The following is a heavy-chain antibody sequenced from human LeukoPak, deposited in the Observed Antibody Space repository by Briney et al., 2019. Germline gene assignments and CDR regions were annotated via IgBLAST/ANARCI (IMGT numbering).Heavy chain of an antibody. CDR1: GYTLTRYF. V-gene: IGHV1-46*01. CDR3: ATAAGSLDAFDI. Sequence: ASVKVSCKASGYTLTRYFIHWVRQAPGQGLEWMGIISPNGGSTSYPQKFQGRVTMTRDTSTNTVYMELSSLKSEDTAVYYCATAAGSLDAFDIWGQGTMVTVSS. D-gene: IGHD6-13*01. CDR2: ISPNGGST. J-gene: IGHJ3*02.